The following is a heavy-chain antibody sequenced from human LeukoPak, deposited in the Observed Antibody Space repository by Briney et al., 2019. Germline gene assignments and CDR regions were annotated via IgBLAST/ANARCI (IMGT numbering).Heavy chain of an antibody. CDR1: GYTFTSYY. CDR3: ARDGSYYYGSGSLPYYYYMDV. J-gene: IGHJ6*03. CDR2: INPSGGST. D-gene: IGHD3-10*01. V-gene: IGHV1-46*01. Sequence: GASVKVSCKASGYTFTSYYMHLVRQAPGQGLEWMVIINPSGGSTSYAQKVQGRFTMTSDTSASTAYMGLSSLRSEDTAGYYCARDGSYYYGSGSLPYYYYMDVWGKGTKVTISS.